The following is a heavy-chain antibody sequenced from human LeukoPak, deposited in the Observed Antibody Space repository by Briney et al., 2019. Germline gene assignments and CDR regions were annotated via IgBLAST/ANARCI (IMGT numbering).Heavy chain of an antibody. CDR3: ARDNGYCSGGSCYLLDY. D-gene: IGHD2-15*01. CDR2: ISPSFGNA. Sequence: ASVKVSCKASGGTFSSYAISWVRQAPGQGLEWMGAISPSFGNANYAQKFQGRVTITTDESTSTAYMELSSLRSEDTAVYYCARDNGYCSGGSCYLLDYWGQGTLVTVSS. J-gene: IGHJ4*02. V-gene: IGHV1-69*05. CDR1: GGTFSSYA.